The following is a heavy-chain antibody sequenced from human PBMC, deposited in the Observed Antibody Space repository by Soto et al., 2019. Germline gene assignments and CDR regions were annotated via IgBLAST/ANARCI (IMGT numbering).Heavy chain of an antibody. CDR1: GYTFSSYG. V-gene: IGHV1-18*01. CDR2: ISGYNSIT. Sequence: QVPLVQSGAEVKKPGASVKVSCEASGYTFSSYGISWVRQAPGQGFEWMGWISGYNSITRYAQKFQGRVTMTTDTSTSTAYMELRSLRSDDTAVYYCARAFGSTEYWCQGTRVTVSS. J-gene: IGHJ4*02. D-gene: IGHD6-13*01. CDR3: ARAFGSTEY.